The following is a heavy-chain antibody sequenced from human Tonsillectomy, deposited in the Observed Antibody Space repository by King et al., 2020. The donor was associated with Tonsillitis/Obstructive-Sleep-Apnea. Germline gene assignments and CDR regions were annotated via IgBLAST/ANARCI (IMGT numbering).Heavy chain of an antibody. V-gene: IGHV4-39*01. D-gene: IGHD3-22*01. Sequence: QLQESGPGLVKPSETLSLTCTVSGGSINSSSYYWGWVRQPPGKGLEWIGCIYYTGTTSYNPSLKSRVTIYVDTSKKQFSLQLSSVTASDTAVYYCARHLYSYATSGYSQFDPWGQGTLVTVSS. CDR2: IYYTGTT. CDR3: ARHLYSYATSGYSQFDP. J-gene: IGHJ5*02. CDR1: GGSINSSSYY.